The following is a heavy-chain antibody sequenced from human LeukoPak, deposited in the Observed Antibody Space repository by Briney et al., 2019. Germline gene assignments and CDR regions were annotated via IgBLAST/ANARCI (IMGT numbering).Heavy chain of an antibody. D-gene: IGHD4-17*01. V-gene: IGHV3-21*01. Sequence: GGSLRLSCAASGLTFSSYSMNWVRQAPGKGLEWVSSISSSSSYIYYADSVKGRFTISRDNAKNSLYLQMNSLRAEDTAVYYCARDAGYGDFNPGLRDYWGQGTLVTVSS. CDR3: ARDAGYGDFNPGLRDY. J-gene: IGHJ4*02. CDR1: GLTFSSYS. CDR2: ISSSSSYI.